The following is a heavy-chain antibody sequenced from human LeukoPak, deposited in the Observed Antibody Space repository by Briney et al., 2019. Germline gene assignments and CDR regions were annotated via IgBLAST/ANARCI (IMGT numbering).Heavy chain of an antibody. D-gene: IGHD2-15*01. V-gene: IGHV3-30*04. J-gene: IGHJ1*01. CDR1: GFIFSTSA. CDR3: ARDNGAYCSGGSCYGIRH. CDR2: ISYGGSNK. Sequence: TGGSLRIFRAASGFIFSTSAMHWVRQAPGKGLEWVAGISYGGSNKYYADSVKGRFTISRDNSKNTLYLQMNSLRAEDTAVYYCARDNGAYCSGGSCYGIRHWGQGTLVTVSS.